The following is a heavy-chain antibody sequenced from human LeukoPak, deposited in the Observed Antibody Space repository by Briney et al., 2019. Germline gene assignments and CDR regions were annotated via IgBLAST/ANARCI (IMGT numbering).Heavy chain of an antibody. V-gene: IGHV4-38-2*02. J-gene: IGHJ6*03. CDR2: IYYSGST. CDR1: DYSISSGYY. Sequence: PSETLSLTCTVSDYSISSGYYWGWIRQPPGKGLEWIGSIYYSGSTYYNPSLKSRVTISVDTSKNQFSLKMSSVTAADTAVYFCARGGPPGYYYDYYMDVWGKGTTVTISS. CDR3: ARGGPPGYYYDYYMDV.